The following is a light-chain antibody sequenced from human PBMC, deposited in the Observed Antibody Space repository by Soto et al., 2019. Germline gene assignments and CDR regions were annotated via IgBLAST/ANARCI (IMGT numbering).Light chain of an antibody. CDR2: DAS. J-gene: IGKJ5*01. V-gene: IGKV1-5*01. Sequence: DIQMTQSPSTLSASAGDRATITCRASQSISTWLAWYQQKPGKAPKLLIYDASSLESGVPSRFSGSGSGTEFTLTISSLQPDDFATYYCQQSYSTPITFGQGTRLEI. CDR3: QQSYSTPIT. CDR1: QSISTW.